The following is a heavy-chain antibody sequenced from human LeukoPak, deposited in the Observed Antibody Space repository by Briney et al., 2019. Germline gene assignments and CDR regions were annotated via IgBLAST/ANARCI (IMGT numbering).Heavy chain of an antibody. D-gene: IGHD3-22*01. J-gene: IGHJ4*02. Sequence: PGGSLRLSCAASGFTFDDYGMSWVRQAPGKGLEWVSGINWNGGSTGYADSVKGRFTISRDNAKNSLHLQMNSLRAEDTALYYCARTSGYYEIYYFDYWGQGTLVTVSS. CDR2: INWNGGST. CDR3: ARTSGYYEIYYFDY. V-gene: IGHV3-20*04. CDR1: GFTFDDYG.